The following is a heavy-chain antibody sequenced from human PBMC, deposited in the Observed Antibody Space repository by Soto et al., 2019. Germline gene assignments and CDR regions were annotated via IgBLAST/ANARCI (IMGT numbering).Heavy chain of an antibody. V-gene: IGHV4-38-2*02. CDR1: GYSISSGYY. J-gene: IGHJ5*02. CDR3: ARDGGVENWFDP. CDR2: IYHSGST. D-gene: IGHD2-15*01. Sequence: SETLSLTCAVSGYSISSGYYWGWIRQPPGKGLEWIGSIYHSGSTYYNPSLKSRVTISVDTSKNQFSLKLSSVTAADTAVYYCARDGGVENWFDPWGQGTLVTVSS.